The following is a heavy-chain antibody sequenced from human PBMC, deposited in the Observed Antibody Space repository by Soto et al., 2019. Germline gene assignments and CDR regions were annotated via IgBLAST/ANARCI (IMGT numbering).Heavy chain of an antibody. V-gene: IGHV3-21*06. CDR2: ISGSGKDT. Sequence: EDLVESGGGLVKPGGSLTLSCVASGFTFANHRMNWVRQAPGRGLEWVASISGSGKDTFYRDSVKGRFTISRDNAESSLVLQMNRLTVDDTAVYHCARAYVVRTSSYYCGMDVWGPGTTVTVSS. D-gene: IGHD6-6*01. J-gene: IGHJ6*02. CDR1: GFTFANHR. CDR3: ARAYVVRTSSYYCGMDV.